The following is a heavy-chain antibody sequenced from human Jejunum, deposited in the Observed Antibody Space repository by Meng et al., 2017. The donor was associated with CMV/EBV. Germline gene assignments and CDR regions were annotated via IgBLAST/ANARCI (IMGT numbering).Heavy chain of an antibody. D-gene: IGHD6-19*01. Sequence: GFTFSEYYYMSWIRQAPGQGLEWMGWINPNSGGTNYAQKFQGRVTMTRDTSISTAYMELSRLRSDDTAVYYCARDPGSGWSRDDYWGQGTLVTVSS. CDR1: GFTFSEYYY. J-gene: IGHJ4*02. CDR2: INPNSGGT. CDR3: ARDPGSGWSRDDY. V-gene: IGHV1-2*02.